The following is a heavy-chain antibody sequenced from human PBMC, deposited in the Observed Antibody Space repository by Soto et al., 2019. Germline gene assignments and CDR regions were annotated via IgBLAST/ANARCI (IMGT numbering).Heavy chain of an antibody. J-gene: IGHJ4*02. CDR1: GYRFCSFL. CDR2: AQPGYSDT. Sequence: PREALKNSCQASGYRFCSFLVGWVRQMPGKGLEWMGIAQPGYSDTRYSPAFQGHVTISADESTNTAYLQWSSLRASDTAMYFCARHGYSSSWYPDHWGQGTLVTVSS. D-gene: IGHD6-13*01. V-gene: IGHV5-51*01. CDR3: ARHGYSSSWYPDH.